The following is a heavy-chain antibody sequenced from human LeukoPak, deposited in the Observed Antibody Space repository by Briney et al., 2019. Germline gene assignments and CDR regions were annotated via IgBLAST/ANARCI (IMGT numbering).Heavy chain of an antibody. CDR1: GASINSYF. CDR2: VYHSGST. Sequence: PSETLSLTCTVSGASINSYFWSWIRQPPGEGLEWIGYVYHSGSTNYNPSLKSRVTISLDTSKTQFSLRLTSVTAADTAVYYCASQLGGTTFHWGQGALVTVSS. J-gene: IGHJ4*02. D-gene: IGHD1-1*01. CDR3: ASQLGGTTFH. V-gene: IGHV4-59*01.